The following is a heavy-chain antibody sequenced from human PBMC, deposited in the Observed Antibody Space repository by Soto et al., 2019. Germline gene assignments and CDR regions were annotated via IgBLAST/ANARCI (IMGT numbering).Heavy chain of an antibody. CDR3: ARGIAVADKHAFDI. J-gene: IGHJ3*02. CDR2: ISAYNGNT. V-gene: IGHV1-18*01. Sequence: GESLKISCKASGYTFTSYGISWVRQAPGQGLEWMGWISAYNGNTNYAQKLQGRVTMTTDTSTSTAYMELRSLRSDDTAVYYCARGIAVADKHAFDIWGQGTMVTVS. CDR1: GYTFTSYG. D-gene: IGHD6-19*01.